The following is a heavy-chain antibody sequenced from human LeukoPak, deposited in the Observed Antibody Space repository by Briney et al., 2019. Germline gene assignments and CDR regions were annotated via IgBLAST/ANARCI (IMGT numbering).Heavy chain of an antibody. D-gene: IGHD1-26*01. V-gene: IGHV6-1*01. CDR1: GDSVSSNSAA. CDR2: TYYRSKWYN. Sequence: SQTLSLTCAISGDSVSSNSAAWNWIRQSPSSGLEWLGRTYYRSKWYNDYAVSVKSRITINPDTSKNQFFLQVKSVTPEDTAVYYCARDSYVNDAFDIWGQGTMVTVSS. CDR3: ARDSYVNDAFDI. J-gene: IGHJ3*02.